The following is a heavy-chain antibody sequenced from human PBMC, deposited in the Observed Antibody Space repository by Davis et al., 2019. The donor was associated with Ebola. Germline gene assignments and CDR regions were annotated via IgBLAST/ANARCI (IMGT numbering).Heavy chain of an antibody. Sequence: PGGSLRLSCAASGFTLRSYGMYWVRQAPGKGLEWVAFIRYDGSNKYYADSVKGRFTISRDNSKNTLYLQMNSLRAEDTAVYYCAKCAYPQDYCYYGMDDWGQGTTVTVSS. CDR3: AKCAYPQDYCYYGMDD. V-gene: IGHV3-30*02. J-gene: IGHJ6*02. CDR1: GFTLRSYG. CDR2: IRYDGSNK.